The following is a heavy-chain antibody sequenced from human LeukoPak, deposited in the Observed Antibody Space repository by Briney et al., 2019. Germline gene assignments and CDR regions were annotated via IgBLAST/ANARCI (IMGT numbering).Heavy chain of an antibody. V-gene: IGHV1-2*06. D-gene: IGHD1-26*01. J-gene: IGHJ4*02. CDR1: GYTFTGYY. Sequence: GASVKVSCKASGYTFTGYYMHWVRQAPGQGLEWMGRINPNSGGTNYAQKFQGRVTMTRDTSISTAYMELSRLRSDDTAVYYCAREPPMYSNFDYWGQGTLVTVSS. CDR2: INPNSGGT. CDR3: AREPPMYSNFDY.